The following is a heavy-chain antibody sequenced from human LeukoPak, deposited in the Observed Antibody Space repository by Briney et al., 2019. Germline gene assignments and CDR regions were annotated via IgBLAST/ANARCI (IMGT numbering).Heavy chain of an antibody. CDR2: INPNSGGT. CDR3: ASSPLGIAAAPDY. D-gene: IGHD6-13*01. CDR1: GYTFTGYY. V-gene: IGHV1-2*04. Sequence: ASVKVSCKASGYTFTGYYMHWVRQAPGQGLEWMGWINPNSGGTNYAQKFQGWVTMTRDPSISTAYMELSRLRSDDTAVYYCASSPLGIAAAPDYGGRGPLAPASS. J-gene: IGHJ4*02.